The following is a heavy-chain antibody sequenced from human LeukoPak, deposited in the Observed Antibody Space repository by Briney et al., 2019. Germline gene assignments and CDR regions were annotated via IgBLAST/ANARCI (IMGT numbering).Heavy chain of an antibody. CDR3: ARDHSGYFPAFDY. CDR2: INTSGYT. Sequence: SQTLSLTCTVSGGSITSGNYYWNWIRQPAGKGPEWIGRINTSGYTNYNPSLKSRVTISVDTSKNQFSLRLSSVTAADTAVYYCARDHSGYFPAFDYWGQGALVIVSS. D-gene: IGHD3-22*01. CDR1: GGSITSGNYY. V-gene: IGHV4-61*02. J-gene: IGHJ4*02.